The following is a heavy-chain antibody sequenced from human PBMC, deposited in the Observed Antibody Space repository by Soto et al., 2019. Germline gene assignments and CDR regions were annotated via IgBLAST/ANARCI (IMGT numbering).Heavy chain of an antibody. CDR2: INHSGTT. V-gene: IGHV4-34*01. D-gene: IGHD6-19*01. Sequence: SETLSLTCAVYGGSCTDYFWGWIRQPPGKGLEWIGEINHSGTTNYNPSLKSRVTISVDTSKNQFSLKMKSVTAADTSVYYCARGLRYGSAWYIYYFDSWGLGTLVTVSS. J-gene: IGHJ4*02. CDR3: ARGLRYGSAWYIYYFDS. CDR1: GGSCTDYF.